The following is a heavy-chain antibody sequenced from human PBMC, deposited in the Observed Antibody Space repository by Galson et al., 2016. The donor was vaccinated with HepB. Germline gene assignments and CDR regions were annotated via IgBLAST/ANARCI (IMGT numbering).Heavy chain of an antibody. CDR2: RTSGGSI. J-gene: IGHJ3*01. CDR3: ARGLVQGSWSPTHPFDL. CDR1: SGAIGSYY. D-gene: IGHD6-13*01. V-gene: IGHV4-59*01. Sequence: SETLSLTCTVSSGAIGSYYWSWIRHLPGKGLEWIGCRTSGGSINYNPSLKSRVSMSIDTSKNQFSLNVASVTAADSALYYCARGLVQGSWSPTHPFDLWGQGTIVTVSS.